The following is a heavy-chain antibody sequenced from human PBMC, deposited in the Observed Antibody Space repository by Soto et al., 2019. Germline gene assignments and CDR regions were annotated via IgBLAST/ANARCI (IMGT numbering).Heavy chain of an antibody. CDR1: GFTFSSYW. D-gene: IGHD3-3*01. V-gene: IGHV3-74*01. CDR3: ARDGIDTYYDFESGYYPRHYYYDYIDV. J-gene: IGHJ6*03. Sequence: GGSLRLSCAASGFTFSSYWMHWVRQAPGKGLVWVSRINSDGSSTSYADSVKGRFTISRDNAKDTLYLQMNSLRADDTDVYYCARDGIDTYYDFESGYYPRHYYYDYIDVWGKGTTVTVSS. CDR2: INSDGSST.